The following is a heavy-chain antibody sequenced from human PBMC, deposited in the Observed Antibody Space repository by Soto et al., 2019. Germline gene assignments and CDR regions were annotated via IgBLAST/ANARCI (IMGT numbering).Heavy chain of an antibody. Sequence: QLQLQESGPGLVKPSETLSLTCTVSGGSIRSTTYYWGWIRQPPGKGLEWIGSMYYSGTTYYNPSLXXRXTXSMDMSRNQFSLKLTSVTAADTAVYYCATHNWNLDPWGQGTLVTVSS. CDR1: GGSIRSTTYY. CDR2: MYYSGTT. J-gene: IGHJ1*01. V-gene: IGHV4-39*01. CDR3: ATHNWNLDP. D-gene: IGHD1-7*01.